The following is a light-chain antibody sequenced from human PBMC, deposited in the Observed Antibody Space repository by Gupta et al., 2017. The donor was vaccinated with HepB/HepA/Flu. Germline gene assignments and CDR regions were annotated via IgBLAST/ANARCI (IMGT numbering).Light chain of an antibody. CDR2: DAF. V-gene: IGKV3-11*01. J-gene: IGKJ2*04. CDR1: QSINNY. Sequence: EIVLTQSPGTLPLSPGDRASLSCRASQSINNYLAWYQQKPGQAPRLLIYDAFKRATGVPDRFSGSGSGTDFTLTISSLEPEDFALYYCHQCGERACSFGQGTRLDIK. CDR3: HQCGERACS.